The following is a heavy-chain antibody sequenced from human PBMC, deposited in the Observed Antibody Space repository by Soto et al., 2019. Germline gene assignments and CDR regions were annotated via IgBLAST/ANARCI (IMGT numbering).Heavy chain of an antibody. D-gene: IGHD3-22*01. CDR1: GFTFSSYW. V-gene: IGHV3-74*01. CDR3: TRPRYDDSGTPFDY. J-gene: IGHJ4*02. Sequence: EVQLVESGGGLVQPGESLRLSCATSGFTFSSYWMHWVRQAPGKGLVWVSRINGDGSTTSYADSVKGRFTISRDNDKNTLYLRMNSLRAEDTAVYYCTRPRYDDSGTPFDYWGQGSLVTVSS. CDR2: INGDGSTT.